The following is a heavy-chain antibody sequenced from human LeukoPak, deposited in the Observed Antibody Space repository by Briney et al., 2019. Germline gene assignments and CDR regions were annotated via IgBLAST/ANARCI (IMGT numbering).Heavy chain of an antibody. J-gene: IGHJ6*03. V-gene: IGHV1-69*13. CDR1: GGTFSSYA. CDR2: IIPIFGTA. D-gene: IGHD6-6*01. CDR3: ARTARLTYYYYYMDV. Sequence: ASVTVSCKASGGTFSSYAISWVRQAPGQGLEWMGGIIPIFGTANYAQKFQGRVTITADESTSTAYMELSSLRSEDTAAYYCARTARLTYYYYYMDVWGKGTTVTVSS.